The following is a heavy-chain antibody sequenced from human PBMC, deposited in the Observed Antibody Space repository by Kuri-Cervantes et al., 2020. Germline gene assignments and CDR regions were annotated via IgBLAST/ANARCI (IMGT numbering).Heavy chain of an antibody. Sequence: GGSLRLSCAASGFTLSSYSMNWVRQAPGKGLEWVSYISSSGSTIYYADSVTGRFTISRDNAKNSLYLQMNSLRAEDTAVHYCAREWIAVAGTDAFDIWGQGTMVTVSS. CDR3: AREWIAVAGTDAFDI. J-gene: IGHJ3*02. D-gene: IGHD6-19*01. CDR1: GFTLSSYS. CDR2: ISSSGSTI. V-gene: IGHV3-48*04.